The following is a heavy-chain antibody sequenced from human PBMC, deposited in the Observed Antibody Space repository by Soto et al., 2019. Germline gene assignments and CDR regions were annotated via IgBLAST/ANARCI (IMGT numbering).Heavy chain of an antibody. J-gene: IGHJ6*02. CDR1: GGTFSRYT. CDR2: IIPILDIP. Sequence: QVQLVQSGAEVKKPGSSVKVSCKASGGTFSRYTISWVRQAPGQGLEWMGRIIPILDIPNYAQNFQGRVTISADKSQSTAYMELSSLRSDETAGYYCASHFTGVLVLGASPPGGDNYGWDVWGQGTTVTVSS. CDR3: ASHFTGVLVLGASPPGGDNYGWDV. V-gene: IGHV1-69*02. D-gene: IGHD2-15*01.